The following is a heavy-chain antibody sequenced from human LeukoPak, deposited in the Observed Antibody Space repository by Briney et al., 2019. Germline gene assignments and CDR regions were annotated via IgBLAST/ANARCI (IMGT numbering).Heavy chain of an antibody. D-gene: IGHD7-27*01. J-gene: IGHJ3*02. Sequence: LGAPSLSFPAPGGSLIGSSWGWVRRPPRKGLEWIGYIYYSGSTNYNPSLKSRVTISVDTSKNQFSLKLSSVTAADTAVYYCARELGDAFDIWGQGTMVTVSS. V-gene: IGHV4-59*08. CDR2: IYYSGST. CDR3: ARELGDAFDI. CDR1: GGSLIGSS.